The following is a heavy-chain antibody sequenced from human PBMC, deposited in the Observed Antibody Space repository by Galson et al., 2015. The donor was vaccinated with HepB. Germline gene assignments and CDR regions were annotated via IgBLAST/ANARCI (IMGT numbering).Heavy chain of an antibody. D-gene: IGHD3-10*01. J-gene: IGHJ4*02. CDR3: ARLPSSGSYYDDY. CDR1: GGTFSRYA. Sequence: SVKVSCKASGGTFSRYAISWVRQAPGQGLEWMGRINPNSGGTNYAQKFQGRVTMTRDTSISTAYMELSRLRSDDTAVYYCARLPSSGSYYDDYWGQGTLVTVSS. CDR2: INPNSGGT. V-gene: IGHV1-2*06.